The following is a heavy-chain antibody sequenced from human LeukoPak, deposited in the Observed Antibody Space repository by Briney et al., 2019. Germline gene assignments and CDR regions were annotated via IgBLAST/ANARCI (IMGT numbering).Heavy chain of an antibody. V-gene: IGHV4-4*07. Sequence: PSETLSLTCTVSGGSIGSHYWSWIRQPAGKRLEWIGRIWATGSTVDNPSFRSRLTLSIDRSKSQLSLKLTSMTAADSAVYYCARVRAYSDFVGNFDLWGRDIPVTVSS. CDR3: ARVRAYSDFVGNFDL. CDR1: GGSIGSHY. CDR2: IWATGST. J-gene: IGHJ2*01. D-gene: IGHD4-11*01.